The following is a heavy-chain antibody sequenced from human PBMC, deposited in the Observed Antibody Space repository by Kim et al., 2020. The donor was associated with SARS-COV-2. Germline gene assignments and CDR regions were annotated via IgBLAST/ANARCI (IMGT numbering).Heavy chain of an antibody. CDR2: IYYSGST. J-gene: IGHJ6*02. V-gene: IGHV4-39*01. D-gene: IGHD4-17*01. CDR1: GGSISSSSYY. Sequence: SETLSLTCTVSGGSISSSSYYWGWIRQPPGKGLEWIGSIYYSGSTYYNPSLKSRVTISVDTSKNQFSLKQSSVTAADTAVYYCAKHDYGGKWPYYYYYYGMDVWGQGTTVTVSS. CDR3: AKHDYGGKWPYYYYYYGMDV.